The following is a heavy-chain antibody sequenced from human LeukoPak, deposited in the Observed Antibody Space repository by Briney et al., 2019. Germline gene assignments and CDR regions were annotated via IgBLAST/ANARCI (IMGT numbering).Heavy chain of an antibody. Sequence: SETLSLTCTVSGGSISSSSYYWGWIRQPPGKGLEWIGSIYYSGSTYYNPSLKSRVTISVDTSKNQFSLKLSSVTAADTAVYYCARRLGSSGGFDPWGRGTLVTVSS. CDR1: GGSISSSSYY. CDR3: ARRLGSSGGFDP. V-gene: IGHV4-39*01. D-gene: IGHD6-6*01. J-gene: IGHJ5*02. CDR2: IYYSGST.